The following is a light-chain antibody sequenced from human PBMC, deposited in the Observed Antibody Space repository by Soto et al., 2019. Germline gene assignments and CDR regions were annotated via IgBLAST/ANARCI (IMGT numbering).Light chain of an antibody. CDR3: QQYNNWPPGT. CDR1: QSVSSN. Sequence: EIVMTQSPATLSVSPGERATLSCRASQSVSSNLAWYQQKPGQAPRLLIYGASTRATGIPARFSGSGSGTEFTLTISSLHSEDFAVYYCQQYNNWPPGTFGQGTKVESK. V-gene: IGKV3-15*01. J-gene: IGKJ1*01. CDR2: GAS.